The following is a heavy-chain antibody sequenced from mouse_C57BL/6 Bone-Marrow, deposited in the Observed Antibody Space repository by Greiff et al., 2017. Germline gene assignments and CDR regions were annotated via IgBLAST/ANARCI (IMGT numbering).Heavy chain of an antibody. CDR1: GYTFTSYG. V-gene: IGHV1-81*01. J-gene: IGHJ3*01. CDR2: IYPTSGNP. Sequence: VQLQQSGAELARPGASVKLSCKASGYTFTSYGISWVKQRTGQGLEWIGEIYPTSGNPKYNEKFKGKATLTADKSSSTAYMELRSLTSEESAVDFCASLLRRGGFAYWGQGTLVTVAA. D-gene: IGHD1-1*01. CDR3: ASLLRRGGFAY.